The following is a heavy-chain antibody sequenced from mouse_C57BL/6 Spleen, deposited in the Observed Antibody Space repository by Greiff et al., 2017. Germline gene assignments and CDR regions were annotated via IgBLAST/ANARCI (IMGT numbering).Heavy chain of an antibody. CDR2: IDPENGDT. Sequence: VQLQQSGAELVRPGASVKLSCTASGFNIKDDYMHWVKQRPEQGLEWIGWIDPENGDTEYASKFQGKATITADTSSNTAYLQLSSLTSEDTAVYYCTTKSPYYYGRDYAMDYWGQGTSVTGSS. D-gene: IGHD1-1*01. CDR3: TTKSPYYYGRDYAMDY. V-gene: IGHV14-4*01. J-gene: IGHJ4*01. CDR1: GFNIKDDY.